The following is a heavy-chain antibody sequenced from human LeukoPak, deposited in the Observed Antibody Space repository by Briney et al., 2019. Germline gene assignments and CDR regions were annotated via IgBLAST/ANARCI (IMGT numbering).Heavy chain of an antibody. CDR2: INPNSGGT. Sequence: ASVKVSCKASGYTFTGYYMHWVRQAPGQGLEWMGWINPNSGGTNYAQKFQGRVTMTRDTSISTAYMELSRLRSDDTAVYYCARPRTSGDCSGGSCYPFDAFDIWGQGTMVTVSS. D-gene: IGHD2-15*01. V-gene: IGHV1-2*02. CDR1: GYTFTGYY. CDR3: ARPRTSGDCSGGSCYPFDAFDI. J-gene: IGHJ3*02.